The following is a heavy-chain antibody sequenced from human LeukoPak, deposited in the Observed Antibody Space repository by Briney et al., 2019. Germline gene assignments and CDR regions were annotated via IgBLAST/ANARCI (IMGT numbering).Heavy chain of an antibody. CDR1: GFTFSSYA. Sequence: PGGSLRLSCAASGFTFSSYAMTWVRQAPGKRLEWVSDISASGGSTSYADSVKGRFTISRDNSKNTLFLQMNSLRAEDTAVCYCAKARGARSSASDCWGQGTLLTVSS. J-gene: IGHJ4*02. D-gene: IGHD2-2*01. CDR3: AKARGARSSASDC. V-gene: IGHV3-23*01. CDR2: ISASGGST.